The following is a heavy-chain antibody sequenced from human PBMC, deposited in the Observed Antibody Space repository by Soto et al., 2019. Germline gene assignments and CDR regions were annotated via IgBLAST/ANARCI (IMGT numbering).Heavy chain of an antibody. V-gene: IGHV5-10-1*01. Sequence: GESLTISCKGSGYSFTSYWISWVRQMPGKGLEWMGRIDPSDSYTNYSPSFQGHVTISADKSISTAYLQWSSLKASDTAMYYCARRVGDYYGSGRFYYYYGMDVWGQGTTVTVS. CDR1: GYSFTSYW. CDR2: IDPSDSYT. CDR3: ARRVGDYYGSGRFYYYYGMDV. J-gene: IGHJ6*02. D-gene: IGHD3-10*01.